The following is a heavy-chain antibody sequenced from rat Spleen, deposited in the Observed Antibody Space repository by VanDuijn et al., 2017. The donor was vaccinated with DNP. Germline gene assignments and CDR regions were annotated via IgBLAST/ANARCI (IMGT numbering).Heavy chain of an antibody. J-gene: IGHJ2*01. Sequence: QVQLKESGPGVVQPSQTLSLTCTVSGFSLTTYGVSWVRQPPGKGLEWIAAISSVGSTYYNSGLKSRLSISRDISESQVFLKVNSLQTADTAIYFCSKDSYGYNFDYWGQGVMVTVSS. V-gene: IGHV2S12*01. CDR2: ISSVGST. D-gene: IGHD1-6*01. CDR3: SKDSYGYNFDY. CDR1: GFSLTTYG.